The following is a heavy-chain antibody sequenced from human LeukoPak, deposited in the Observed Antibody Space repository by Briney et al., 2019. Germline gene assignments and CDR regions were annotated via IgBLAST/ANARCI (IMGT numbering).Heavy chain of an antibody. V-gene: IGHV4-59*01. D-gene: IGHD6-6*01. CDR3: ARARIAVSYFDY. CDR1: GDSISTYY. CDR2: VYYTGST. J-gene: IGHJ4*02. Sequence: SETLSLTCTVSGDSISTYYWSCIRQPPGKGLEWIGYVYYTGSTNHNPSLRSRVTISVDTSNNQFSLKMRSVTAADTAVYYCARARIAVSYFDYWGQGALVTVSS.